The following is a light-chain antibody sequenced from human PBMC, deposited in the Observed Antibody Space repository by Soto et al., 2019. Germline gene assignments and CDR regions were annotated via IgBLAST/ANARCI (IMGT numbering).Light chain of an antibody. CDR3: QQYNNWIT. CDR1: QSVSSN. J-gene: IGKJ5*01. Sequence: EIVVTQSPATLSVSPGERATLSCRASQSVSSNLAWYQQKPGQAPRLLIYGASTRATGIPARFSGSGSGTEFTLTISSLQSEDFAVYYCQQYNNWITFGQGTRLEIK. V-gene: IGKV3-15*01. CDR2: GAS.